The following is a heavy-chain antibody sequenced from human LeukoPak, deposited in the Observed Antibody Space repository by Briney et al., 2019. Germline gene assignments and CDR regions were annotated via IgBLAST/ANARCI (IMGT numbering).Heavy chain of an antibody. CDR1: GFTVSSNY. Sequence: GGSLRLSSAASGFTVSSNYMSWVRQAPGKGLEWVSAISGSGGSTYYADSVKGRFTISRDNSKNTLYLQMNSLRVEDTAVYYCAKDLMAAWIQLWLSYWGQGTLVTVSS. V-gene: IGHV3-23*01. J-gene: IGHJ4*02. D-gene: IGHD5-18*01. CDR2: ISGSGGST. CDR3: AKDLMAAWIQLWLSY.